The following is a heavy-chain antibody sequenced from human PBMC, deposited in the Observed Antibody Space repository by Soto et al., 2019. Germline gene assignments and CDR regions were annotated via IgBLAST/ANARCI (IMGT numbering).Heavy chain of an antibody. CDR2: ISYDGDNK. V-gene: IGHV3-30-3*01. Sequence: QVQLVESGGGVVQPGRSLSLSCAASGFTFSYHALNWVRQAPGKGLEWVAVISYDGDNKYIAESVKGRFTISRDNSKNTVSLQMNSLRTEDTAMYFCARGTTTSAFSAMDVWGQWTTVTVYS. D-gene: IGHD1-1*01. CDR3: ARGTTTSAFSAMDV. CDR1: GFTFSYHA. J-gene: IGHJ6*02.